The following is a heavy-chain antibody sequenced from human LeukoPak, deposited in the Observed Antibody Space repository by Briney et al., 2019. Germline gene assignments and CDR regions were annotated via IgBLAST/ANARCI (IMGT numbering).Heavy chain of an antibody. Sequence: GASVKVSCNVSGDTVTGFSIHWVRQASGHGLEWMGGFDPEDGTRIFAQKFQGRVTMTEDTSTDTDYMDLSRLRSEDTAVYYCATGYTYDYSLYWGQGTLVTVSS. CDR2: FDPEDGTR. J-gene: IGHJ4*02. V-gene: IGHV1-24*01. D-gene: IGHD5-18*01. CDR1: GDTVTGFS. CDR3: ATGYTYDYSLY.